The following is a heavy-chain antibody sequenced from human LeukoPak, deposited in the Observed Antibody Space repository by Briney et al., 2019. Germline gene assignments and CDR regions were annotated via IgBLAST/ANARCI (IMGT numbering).Heavy chain of an antibody. CDR2: VSTTGGST. CDR3: AKDWTTVVTPKGYYFDS. J-gene: IGHJ4*02. D-gene: IGHD4-23*01. CDR1: GFSFNNYG. Sequence: PGGSLRLSCAASGFSFNNYGMSWVRQAPGKGLEWVSAVSTTGGSTYYADSVKGRFTISRDNSKNTLSLQMDSLRVEDTAVYYCAKDWTTVVTPKGYYFDSWGQGTLVTVSS. V-gene: IGHV3-23*01.